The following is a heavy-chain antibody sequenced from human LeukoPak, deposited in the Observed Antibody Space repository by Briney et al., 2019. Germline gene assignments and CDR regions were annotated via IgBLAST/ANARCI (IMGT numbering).Heavy chain of an antibody. V-gene: IGHV3-23*01. Sequence: GGSLRLSCAVTGVSFRSYTMSWVRQAPGKGLEWVSTISGSGGSTYYADSVKGRFTISRDNSKNTVYLQMNSLRAEDTAVYYCSRDRSYIIDVCNGDCDYWGQGTLVTVSS. J-gene: IGHJ4*02. CDR1: GVSFRSYT. D-gene: IGHD5-24*01. CDR2: ISGSGGST. CDR3: SRDRSYIIDVCNGDCDY.